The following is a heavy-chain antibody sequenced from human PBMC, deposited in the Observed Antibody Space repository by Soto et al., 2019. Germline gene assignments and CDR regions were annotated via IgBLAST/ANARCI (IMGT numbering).Heavy chain of an antibody. V-gene: IGHV1-18*01. D-gene: IGHD2-8*01. Sequence: ASVKVSCKASGYTFTSSGISWVRQAPGQGLEWMGWISAYNGNTNYAQKLQGRVTMTTDTSTSTAYMELRSLRSDNTAVYYCARDRLSLSLDAIVRRVYASQLLDYWGQGNLVTVSS. J-gene: IGHJ4*02. CDR2: ISAYNGNT. CDR1: GYTFTSSG. CDR3: ARDRLSLSLDAIVRRVYASQLLDY.